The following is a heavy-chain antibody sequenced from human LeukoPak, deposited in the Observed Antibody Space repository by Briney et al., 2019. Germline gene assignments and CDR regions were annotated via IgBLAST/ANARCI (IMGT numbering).Heavy chain of an antibody. Sequence: PGGSLRLSCAASGFTFSSYSMNWVRQAPGKGLEWVSSISSSSSYIYYADSVKGRFTISRDNAKNSLYLQMNRLRAEETAVYYCARXRXSDXVAGTLTDAFDIWGQGTMVTVSS. CDR1: GFTFSSYS. D-gene: IGHD6-19*01. CDR2: ISSSSSYI. CDR3: ARXRXSDXVAGTLTDAFDI. V-gene: IGHV3-21*01. J-gene: IGHJ3*02.